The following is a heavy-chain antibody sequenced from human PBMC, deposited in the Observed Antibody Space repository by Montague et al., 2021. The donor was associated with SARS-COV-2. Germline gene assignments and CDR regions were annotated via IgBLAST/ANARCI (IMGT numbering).Heavy chain of an antibody. J-gene: IGHJ4*02. D-gene: IGHD6-19*01. CDR2: TYYRSKWYS. Sequence: CAISGDSVSSKRVAWRWIRQTPSRGFEWLGRTYYRSKWYSDYAPSVRGRLTVNPDASKNEFSLELNYVTPEDTAVYYCVRYSGWFYFDFWGQGTLVTVSS. V-gene: IGHV6-1*01. CDR1: GDSVSSKRVA. CDR3: VRYSGWFYFDF.